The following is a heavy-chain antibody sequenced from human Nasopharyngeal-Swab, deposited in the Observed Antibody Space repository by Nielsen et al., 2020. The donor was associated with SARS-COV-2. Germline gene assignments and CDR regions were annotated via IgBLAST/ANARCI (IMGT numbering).Heavy chain of an antibody. Sequence: ASVKVSCKASGYTFTNYAMNWVRQAPGQGPEWMGWINTNTGNPTYAQGFTGRFVFSLDTSVSTAYLQISSLKAEDTAVYYCARGAFGLGHSWFDPWGQGTLVTVSS. V-gene: IGHV7-4-1*02. J-gene: IGHJ5*02. CDR1: GYTFTNYA. CDR3: ARGAFGLGHSWFDP. CDR2: INTNTGNP. D-gene: IGHD3/OR15-3a*01.